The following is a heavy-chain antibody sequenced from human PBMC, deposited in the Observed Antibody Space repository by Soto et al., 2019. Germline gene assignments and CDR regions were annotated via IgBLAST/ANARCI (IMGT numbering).Heavy chain of an antibody. V-gene: IGHV3-13*01. J-gene: IGHJ5*02. CDR2: IGTAGDT. CDR3: AREEEYCTNGVCYRVFDP. Sequence: GGSLRLSCAASGFTFSSYDMHWVRQATGKGLEWVSAIGTAGDTYYPGSVKGRFTISRENAKNSLYLQMNSLRAGDTAVYYCAREEEYCTNGVCYRVFDPWGQGTLVTVSS. CDR1: GFTFSSYD. D-gene: IGHD2-8*01.